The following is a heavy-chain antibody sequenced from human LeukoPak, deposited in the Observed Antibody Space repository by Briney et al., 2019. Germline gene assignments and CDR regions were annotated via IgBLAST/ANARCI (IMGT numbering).Heavy chain of an antibody. Sequence: PGGSLRLSCAASGFTFSSYWMLWVRQAPGKGLVRVSRINTDGSNTNYADSVKGRFTISRDNAKNTLYLQMNSLRAEDTAVYYCARVSPGSSSYDYGGQGPLVTVSS. J-gene: IGHJ4*02. CDR1: GFTFSSYW. V-gene: IGHV3-74*01. D-gene: IGHD6-13*01. CDR2: INTDGSNT. CDR3: ARVSPGSSSYDY.